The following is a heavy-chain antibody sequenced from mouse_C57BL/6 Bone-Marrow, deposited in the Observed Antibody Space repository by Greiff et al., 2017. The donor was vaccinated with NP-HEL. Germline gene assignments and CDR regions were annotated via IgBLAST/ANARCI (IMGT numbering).Heavy chain of an antibody. J-gene: IGHJ4*01. CDR2: IGPNSGGT. V-gene: IGHV1-72*01. CDR3: AREAMDY. Sequence: QVQLKQPGAELVKPGASVKLSCKASGYTFTSYWMHWVKQRPGRGLEWIGRIGPNSGGTKYNEKFKSKATLTVDKPSSTAYMQLSSLTSEDSAIYYCAREAMDYWGQGTTVTVSS. CDR1: GYTFTSYW.